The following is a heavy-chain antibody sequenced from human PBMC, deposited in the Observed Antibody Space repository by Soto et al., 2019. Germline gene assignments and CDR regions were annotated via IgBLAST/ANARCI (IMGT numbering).Heavy chain of an antibody. J-gene: IGHJ4*02. V-gene: IGHV4-59*08. CDR2: IYYSGST. Sequence: QVQLQESGPGLVKPSETLSLTCTVSGGSISSYYWSWIRQPPGKGLEWIGYIYYSGSTNYNPSLKSRVTISVDTSKNQFSLKLSSVTAADTAVYYCARGKGYSGYDFFDYWGQGTLVTVSS. CDR3: ARGKGYSGYDFFDY. CDR1: GGSISSYY. D-gene: IGHD5-12*01.